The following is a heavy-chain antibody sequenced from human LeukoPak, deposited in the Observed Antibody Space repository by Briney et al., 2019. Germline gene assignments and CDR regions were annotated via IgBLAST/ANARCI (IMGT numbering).Heavy chain of an antibody. CDR2: IYPGDSDT. V-gene: IGHV5-51*01. Sequence: GESLKISSKGSGYSFTSYWIGWVRQMPGKGLEWMGIIYPGDSDTRYSPSFQGQVTISADKSISTAYLQWSSLKASDTAMYYCARIRSAPTYYYDSSGYYFDYWGQGTLVTVSS. CDR1: GYSFTSYW. CDR3: ARIRSAPTYYYDSSGYYFDY. J-gene: IGHJ4*02. D-gene: IGHD3-22*01.